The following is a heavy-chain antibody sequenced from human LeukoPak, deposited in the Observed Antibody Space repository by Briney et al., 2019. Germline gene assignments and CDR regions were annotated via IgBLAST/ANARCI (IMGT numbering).Heavy chain of an antibody. D-gene: IGHD6-19*01. CDR3: ARVVGGGAVAGMGLDY. J-gene: IGHJ4*02. CDR1: GFTFSSYW. Sequence: GGSLRLSCAASGFTFSSYWMSWVRQAPGKGLEWVANIKQDGSEKYYVDSVKGRFTISRDNAKNSLYLQMNSLRAEDTAVYYCARVVGGGAVAGMGLDYWGQGTLVTVSS. CDR2: IKQDGSEK. V-gene: IGHV3-7*03.